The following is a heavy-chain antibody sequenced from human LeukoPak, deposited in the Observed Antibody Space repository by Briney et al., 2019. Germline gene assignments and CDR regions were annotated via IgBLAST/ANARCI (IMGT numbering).Heavy chain of an antibody. V-gene: IGHV4-4*09. J-gene: IGHJ5*02. D-gene: IGHD6-13*01. CDR3: ARDQEGEAAAGNWFDP. Sequence: SETLSLTCTVSGGSISSYYWSWIRQPPGKGLEWIGYIYTSGSTNYNPSLKSRVTMSVDTSKNQFSLKLSSVTAADTAVYYCARDQEGEAAAGNWFDPWGQGTLVTVSS. CDR1: GGSISSYY. CDR2: IYTSGST.